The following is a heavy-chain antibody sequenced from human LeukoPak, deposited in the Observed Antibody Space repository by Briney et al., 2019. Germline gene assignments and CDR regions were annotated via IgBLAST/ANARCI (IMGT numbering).Heavy chain of an antibody. CDR2: INPNSGGT. Sequence: ASVKVSCKASGYTFTGYYMHWVRQAPGQGLEWMGWINPNSGGTNYAQKFQGRVTMTRDTSISTAYMELSRLRSDDTAVYYCARASTYCGGDCYSGVDYWGQGTLVTVSS. D-gene: IGHD2-21*02. CDR3: ARASTYCGGDCYSGVDY. V-gene: IGHV1-2*02. J-gene: IGHJ4*02. CDR1: GYTFTGYY.